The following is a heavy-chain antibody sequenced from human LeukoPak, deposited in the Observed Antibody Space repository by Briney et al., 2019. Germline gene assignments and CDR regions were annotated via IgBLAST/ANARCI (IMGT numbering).Heavy chain of an antibody. J-gene: IGHJ3*02. CDR1: GFTFSSYG. D-gene: IGHD7-27*01. Sequence: GGSLRLSCAASGFTFSSYGMNWVRQAPGKGLEWVSSISGTSAYIYYADSVRGRFTISRDNAKNSLYLQMNSLRAEDTAVYFCARKLTGSFDIWGQGTMVTVSS. V-gene: IGHV3-21*01. CDR3: ARKLTGSFDI. CDR2: ISGTSAYI.